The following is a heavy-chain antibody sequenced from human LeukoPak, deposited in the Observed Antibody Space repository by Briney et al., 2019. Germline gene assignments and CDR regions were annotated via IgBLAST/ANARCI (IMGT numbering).Heavy chain of an antibody. Sequence: PSETLSLTCAVYGGSFSGYYWSWIRQPPGKGLEWIGEINHSGSTNYNPSLKSRVTISVDTSKNQFSLKLSSVTAADTAVYYCARHKCNSTSCLYYFDYWGQGTLVTVSS. CDR3: ARHKCNSTSCLYYFDY. J-gene: IGHJ4*02. CDR2: INHSGST. CDR1: GGSFSGYY. V-gene: IGHV4-34*01. D-gene: IGHD2-2*01.